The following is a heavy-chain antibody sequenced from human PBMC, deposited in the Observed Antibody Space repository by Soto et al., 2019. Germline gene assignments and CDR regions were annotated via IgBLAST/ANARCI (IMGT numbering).Heavy chain of an antibody. J-gene: IGHJ6*03. D-gene: IGHD3-10*01. CDR3: ARALYGSGSGYYYYYYMDV. CDR2: IYYSGST. Sequence: TSETLSLTCTVSGGSISSGGYYWSWIRQHPGKGLEWIGYIYYSGSTYYNPSLKSRVTISVDTSKNQFSLKLSSVTAADTAVYYCARALYGSGSGYYYYYYMDVWGKGTTVTVPS. CDR1: GGSISSGGYY. V-gene: IGHV4-31*03.